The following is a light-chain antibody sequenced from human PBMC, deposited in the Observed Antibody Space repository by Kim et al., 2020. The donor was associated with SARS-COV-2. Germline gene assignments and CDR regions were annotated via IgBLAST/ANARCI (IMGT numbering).Light chain of an antibody. CDR3: ATWDDRLNGYV. Sequence: GQRIRVYCSGDSSDLTRNAVDWYRHRPGAAPQLLIFGSDERPSGVPDRFSGSKSGTSASLAITGLQSEDEADYYCATWDDRLNGYVFGTGAKVTVL. CDR1: SSDLTRNA. J-gene: IGLJ1*01. CDR2: GSD. V-gene: IGLV1-44*01.